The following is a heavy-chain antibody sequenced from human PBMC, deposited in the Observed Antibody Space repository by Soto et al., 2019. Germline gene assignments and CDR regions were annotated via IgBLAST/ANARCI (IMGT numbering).Heavy chain of an antibody. Sequence: GGSLRLSCAASGFTFSNAWMSWVRQAPGKGLEWVGRIKSKTDGGTTDYAEPVKGSFTISKDDSKNTLYLQMNSLKTEDTAVYYCTTDSPLYSSSSYYWGQGTLVTVSS. J-gene: IGHJ4*02. CDR2: IKSKTDGGTT. V-gene: IGHV3-15*01. CDR3: TTDSPLYSSSSYY. D-gene: IGHD6-6*01. CDR1: GFTFSNAW.